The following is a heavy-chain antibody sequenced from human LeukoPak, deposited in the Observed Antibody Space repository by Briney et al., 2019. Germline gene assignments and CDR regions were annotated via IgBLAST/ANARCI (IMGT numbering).Heavy chain of an antibody. CDR1: GYTFTGYY. CDR2: INPNSGGT. CDR3: ARGGYCSSTSCANWFDP. V-gene: IGHV1-2*02. J-gene: IGHJ5*02. D-gene: IGHD2-2*01. Sequence: ASVKVSCKASGYTFTGYYMHWVRQAPGQGLEWMGWINPNSGGTNYAQKFQGRVTVTRDTSISTAYMELSRLRSDDTAVYYCARGGYCSSTSCANWFDPWGQGTLVTVSS.